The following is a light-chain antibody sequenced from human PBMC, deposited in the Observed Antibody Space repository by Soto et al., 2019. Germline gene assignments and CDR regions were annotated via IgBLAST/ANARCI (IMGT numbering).Light chain of an antibody. Sequence: DIQMTQSPSTLSASVGDRVTITCRASQSISSWLAWYQQKAGKAPKLLIYKASSLESGVPSRFSGSGSGTEFIRTISSLQPDDFATYYCQQYNSDLWTFGQGTKVVIK. CDR3: QQYNSDLWT. V-gene: IGKV1-5*03. J-gene: IGKJ1*01. CDR1: QSISSW. CDR2: KAS.